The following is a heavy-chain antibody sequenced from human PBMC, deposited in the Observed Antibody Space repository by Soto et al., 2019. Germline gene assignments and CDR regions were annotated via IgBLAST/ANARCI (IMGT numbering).Heavy chain of an antibody. Sequence: PGGSLRLSCAASGFTFSDHCMRWVRQAPGKGLEWVSYISSSSSYIHYADSVKGRLTISRDNAKNSLYLQMNSLRAEDTAVYYCARGGGVAVGGYCYVLDVWGQGTTVTVSS. CDR1: GFTFSDHC. D-gene: IGHD3-16*01. V-gene: IGHV3-11*06. J-gene: IGHJ6*02. CDR3: ARGGGVAVGGYCYVLDV. CDR2: ISSSSSYI.